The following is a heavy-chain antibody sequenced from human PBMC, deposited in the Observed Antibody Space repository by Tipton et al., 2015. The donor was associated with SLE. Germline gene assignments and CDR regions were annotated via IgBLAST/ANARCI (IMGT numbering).Heavy chain of an antibody. Sequence: TLSLTCAVYGGSFSGYYWSWIRQPPGKGLEWIGEINHSGSTNYNPSLKSRVTISVDTSKNQFSLKLSSVTAAYTAVYYCASGYCSSTSCPPGYWGQGTLVTVSS. J-gene: IGHJ4*02. V-gene: IGHV4-34*01. CDR3: ASGYCSSTSCPPGY. D-gene: IGHD2-2*01. CDR2: INHSGST. CDR1: GGSFSGYY.